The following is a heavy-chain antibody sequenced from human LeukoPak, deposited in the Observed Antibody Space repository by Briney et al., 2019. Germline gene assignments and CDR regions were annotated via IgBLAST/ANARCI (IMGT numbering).Heavy chain of an antibody. J-gene: IGHJ4*02. CDR2: ISSSGRTI. V-gene: IGHV3-48*03. CDR3: ARRGLYFDY. Sequence: GGSLRLSCAASGFTFSTYEMNWVRQAPGKGLEWVSYISSSGRTIYYADSVKGRFTISRDNAKNSLYLQMNSQRVEDTAVYYCARRGLYFDYWGQGTLVTVSS. D-gene: IGHD3-10*01. CDR1: GFTFSTYE.